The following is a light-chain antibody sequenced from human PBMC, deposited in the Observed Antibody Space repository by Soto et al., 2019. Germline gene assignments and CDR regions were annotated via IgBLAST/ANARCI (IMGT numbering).Light chain of an antibody. V-gene: IGLV2-23*03. CDR2: EGS. Sequence: QSVLTQPASVSGSPGQSITVSCTGTSSDVGSYNFVSWYQQHPGKAPKLMIYEGSKRPSGVSNRFSGSKSGNTASLTISGLQAEDEADYYCCSYAASSTFVFGGGTKLTVL. CDR3: CSYAASSTFV. J-gene: IGLJ2*01. CDR1: SSDVGSYNF.